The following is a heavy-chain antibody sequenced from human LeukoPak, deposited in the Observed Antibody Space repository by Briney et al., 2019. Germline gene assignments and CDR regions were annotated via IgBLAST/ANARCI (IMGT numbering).Heavy chain of an antibody. CDR3: ARGKARGDYLEYYYYYYYMDV. V-gene: IGHV4-38-2*02. CDR2: IYYRGST. J-gene: IGHJ6*03. CDR1: GYSISSGYY. Sequence: SETLSLTCTVSGYSISSGYYWGWIRQPPGKWLECIGSIYYRGSTYYNPSLKSRVTISVDTSKNQFSLKLSSVTAADTAVYYCARGKARGDYLEYYYYYYYMDVWGKGTTVTVSS. D-gene: IGHD4-17*01.